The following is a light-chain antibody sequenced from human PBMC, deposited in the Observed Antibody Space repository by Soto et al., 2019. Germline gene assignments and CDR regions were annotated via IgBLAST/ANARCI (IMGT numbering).Light chain of an antibody. CDR3: QQYGSAPWT. Sequence: EIVLTQSPGTLSLSPGERATISCRASQSVSSNYLAWYQQKPGQAPRLLIYPASNRAGGVPDRFGGSGSGTDFTLSVSRLEPEDFAVYYCQQYGSAPWTFGQGTKVEI. CDR1: QSVSSNY. V-gene: IGKV3-20*01. J-gene: IGKJ1*01. CDR2: PAS.